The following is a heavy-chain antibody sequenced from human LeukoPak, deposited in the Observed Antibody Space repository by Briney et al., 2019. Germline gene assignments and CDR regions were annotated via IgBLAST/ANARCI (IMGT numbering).Heavy chain of an antibody. CDR3: ARTEGGYSYGSAFDI. Sequence: SETLSLTCAVSGYSISSGYYWGWIRQPPGKGPEWIGSIYHSGSTYYNVSLKSRVTISVDTSKNHFSLKLSSVTAADTAVYYCARTEGGYSYGSAFDIWGQGTIVTVSS. CDR1: GYSISSGYY. J-gene: IGHJ3*02. V-gene: IGHV4-38-2*01. D-gene: IGHD5-18*01. CDR2: IYHSGST.